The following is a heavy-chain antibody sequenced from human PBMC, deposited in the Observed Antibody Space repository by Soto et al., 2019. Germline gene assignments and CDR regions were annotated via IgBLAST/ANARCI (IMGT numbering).Heavy chain of an antibody. Sequence: SETLSLTCTVSGYSISSGYYWGWIRQPPGKGLEWIGSIYHSGSTYYNPSLKSRVTISVDTSKNQFSLKLSSGTAADTAVYYCARGGKDCSSTSCHRDNWFDPWGQGTLVTVSS. CDR2: IYHSGST. CDR3: ARGGKDCSSTSCHRDNWFDP. J-gene: IGHJ5*02. CDR1: GYSISSGYY. D-gene: IGHD2-2*01. V-gene: IGHV4-38-2*02.